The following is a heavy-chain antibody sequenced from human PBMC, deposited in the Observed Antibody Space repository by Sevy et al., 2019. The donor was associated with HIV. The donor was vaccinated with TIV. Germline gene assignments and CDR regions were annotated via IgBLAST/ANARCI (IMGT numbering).Heavy chain of an antibody. J-gene: IGHJ6*02. CDR1: GFTFSDYY. V-gene: IGHV3-11*01. CDR2: ISGSDFTI. Sequence: GGSLRLSCAASGFTFSDYYMSWIRQAPGKGLEWLAYISGSDFTIYYADSVKGRFTISRDNAKNSLYLQMNSLRAEDRVVYYGARDYVKDGDLGDYYYFAMDDWGQGTTVTVSS. D-gene: IGHD4-17*01. CDR3: ARDYVKDGDLGDYYYFAMDD.